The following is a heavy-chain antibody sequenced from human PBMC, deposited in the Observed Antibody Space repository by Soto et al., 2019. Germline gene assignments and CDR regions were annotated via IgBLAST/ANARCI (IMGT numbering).Heavy chain of an antibody. V-gene: IGHV3-23*01. Sequence: ESGGGLVQPGGSLRLSCAASGFTFSNYAMSWVRQAPGKGLEWVSGISGGGGSSYYADSVKGRFTISRDNSKNTLYLQMNSLRAEDMAVYYCAHNCGVDCHSVFFYWGQGTLVIVSS. CDR3: AHNCGVDCHSVFFY. D-gene: IGHD2-21*02. CDR1: GFTFSNYA. J-gene: IGHJ4*02. CDR2: ISGGGGSS.